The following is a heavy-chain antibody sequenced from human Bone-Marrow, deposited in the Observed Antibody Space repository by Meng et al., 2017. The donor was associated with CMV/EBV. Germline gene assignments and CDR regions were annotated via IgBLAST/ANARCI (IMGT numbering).Heavy chain of an antibody. CDR3: ARVPPYSSGWPTSYDMDV. CDR1: GFTFSSYV. V-gene: IGHV3-21*01. D-gene: IGHD6-19*01. CDR2: ISGSSRYI. J-gene: IGHJ6*02. Sequence: GGSLRLSCAASGFTFSSYVMNWVRQAPGKGLEWVSSISGSSRYIYYADSVKGRFTMSRDNAKRSLYLQMNSLRVEDTAVYYCARVPPYSSGWPTSYDMDVWGQGTTVTVSS.